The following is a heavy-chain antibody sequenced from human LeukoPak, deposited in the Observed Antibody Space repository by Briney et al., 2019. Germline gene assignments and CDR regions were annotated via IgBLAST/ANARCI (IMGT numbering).Heavy chain of an antibody. Sequence: PSETLSLTCAVYGGSFSGSYWSWIRQPPGKGLEWIGEINHSGSTNYNPSLKSRVTISVDTSKNQFSLKLSSVTAADTAVYYCARGRLSTYLQYFQHWGQGTLVTVSS. D-gene: IGHD4/OR15-4a*01. V-gene: IGHV4-34*01. CDR3: ARGRLSTYLQYFQH. CDR1: GGSFSGSY. J-gene: IGHJ1*01. CDR2: INHSGST.